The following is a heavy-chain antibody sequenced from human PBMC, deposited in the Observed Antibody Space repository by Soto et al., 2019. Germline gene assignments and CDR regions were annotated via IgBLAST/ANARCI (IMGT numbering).Heavy chain of an antibody. CDR1: GGSVSSGSYY. D-gene: IGHD2-2*02. CDR2: IYYSGST. V-gene: IGHV4-61*01. J-gene: IGHJ6*02. Sequence: SETLSLTCTVSGGSVSSGSYYWSWIRQPPGKGLEWIGYIYYSGSTNYNPSLKSRVTISVDTSKNQFSLKLSSVTAADTAVYYCARGTYCSSTSCYRPYYYYGIDVWGQGTTVTVSS. CDR3: ARGTYCSSTSCYRPYYYYGIDV.